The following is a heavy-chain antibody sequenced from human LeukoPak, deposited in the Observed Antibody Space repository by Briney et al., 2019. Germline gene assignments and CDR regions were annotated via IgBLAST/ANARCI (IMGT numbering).Heavy chain of an antibody. CDR2: IDPDGSEK. V-gene: IGHV3-7*01. J-gene: IGHJ4*02. CDR3: ARIYYFGDNNWRYFDN. Sequence: GGSLRLSCTASGLTFSYSTLNWVRQAPGKGLGWGATIDPDGSEKQYGDSVKGRFTTSRDNAKNSLYLQMNSLRAEDTAIYYCARIYYFGDNNWRYFDNWGQGTLVTVSS. CDR1: GLTFSYST. D-gene: IGHD3-10*01.